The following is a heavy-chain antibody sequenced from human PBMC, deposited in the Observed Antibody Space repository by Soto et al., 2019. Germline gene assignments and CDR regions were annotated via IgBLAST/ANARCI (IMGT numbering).Heavy chain of an antibody. CDR2: IKSKTDGGTT. CDR1: GFTFSNAW. D-gene: IGHD3-3*01. V-gene: IGHV3-15*01. Sequence: PVGSLRLSCASSGFTFSNAWMSCVRHSPGKGLEWVGRIKSKTDGGTTDYAAPVKGRFTISRDDSKNTLYLQMNSLKTEDTAVYYCTTALYDFWSGSPSDYWGQGTLVIVSS. J-gene: IGHJ4*02. CDR3: TTALYDFWSGSPSDY.